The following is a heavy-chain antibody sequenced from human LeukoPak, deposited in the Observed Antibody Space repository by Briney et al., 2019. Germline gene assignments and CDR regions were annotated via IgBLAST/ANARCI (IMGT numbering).Heavy chain of an antibody. J-gene: IGHJ4*02. D-gene: IGHD6-13*01. Sequence: ASVKVSCKASGGTFSSYAISWVRQAPGQGLEWMGGIIPIFGTANYAQKFQGRVTITAVESTSTAYMELSSLRSEDTAVYYCARSLSSSWPLGNYFDYWGQGTLVTVSS. CDR3: ARSLSSSWPLGNYFDY. V-gene: IGHV1-69*13. CDR1: GGTFSSYA. CDR2: IIPIFGTA.